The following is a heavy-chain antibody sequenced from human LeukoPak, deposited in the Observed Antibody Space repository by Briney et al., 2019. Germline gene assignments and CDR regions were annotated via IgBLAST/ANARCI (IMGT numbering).Heavy chain of an antibody. CDR2: IYYSGST. V-gene: IGHV4-39*01. CDR3: ARDGIGQKGFIFDY. CDR1: GGSISSSSYY. J-gene: IGHJ4*02. D-gene: IGHD1-14*01. Sequence: SETLSLTCTVSGGSISSSSYYWGWIRQPPGKGLEWIGSIYYSGSTYYNPSLKSRVTISVDTSKNQFSLKLSSVTAADTAVYYCARDGIGQKGFIFDYWGQGTLVTVSS.